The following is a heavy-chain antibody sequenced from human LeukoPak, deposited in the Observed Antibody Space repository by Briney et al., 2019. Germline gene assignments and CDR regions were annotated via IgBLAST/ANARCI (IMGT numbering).Heavy chain of an antibody. CDR2: IKQDGSEK. Sequence: GGPLRLSCAASGFTFSSYWMSWVRQAPGKGLEWVANIKQDGSEKYYVDSVKGRFTTSRDNAKNSLYLQMNSLRAEDTAVYYCARELRYFDWLFPTTNWFDPWGQGTLVTVSS. D-gene: IGHD3-9*01. J-gene: IGHJ5*02. CDR1: GFTFSSYW. V-gene: IGHV3-7*01. CDR3: ARELRYFDWLFPTTNWFDP.